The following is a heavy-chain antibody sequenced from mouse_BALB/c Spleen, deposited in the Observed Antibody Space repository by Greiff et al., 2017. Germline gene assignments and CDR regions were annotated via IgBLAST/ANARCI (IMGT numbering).Heavy chain of an antibody. J-gene: IGHJ4*01. CDR1: GYTFTSYW. V-gene: IGHV1-69*02. CDR3: ANYYGSRGAMDY. D-gene: IGHD1-1*01. CDR2: IDPSDSYT. Sequence: QVQLQQPGAELVKPGASVKLSCKASGYTFTSYWMHWVKQRPGQGLEWIGEIDPSDSYTNYNQKFKGKATLTVDKSSSTAYMQLSSLTSEDSAVYYCANYYGSRGAMDYWGQGTSVTVSS.